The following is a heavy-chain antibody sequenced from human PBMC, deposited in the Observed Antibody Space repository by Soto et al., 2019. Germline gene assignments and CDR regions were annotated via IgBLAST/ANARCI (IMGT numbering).Heavy chain of an antibody. CDR1: GCKQSNCA. D-gene: IGHD6-19*01. V-gene: IGHV1-69*10. CDR3: AGGRIVVAGSSAYYGMDV. Sequence: SAKVTCKDCGCKQSNCASSWVRQAPGKGLEWMGGIIPVVGIISYAQNFQGRVTITADESTSTAYMELSSLTVKDTAVYFCAGGRIVVAGSSAYYGMDVWGQGTAVTVSS. CDR2: IIPVVGII. J-gene: IGHJ6*02.